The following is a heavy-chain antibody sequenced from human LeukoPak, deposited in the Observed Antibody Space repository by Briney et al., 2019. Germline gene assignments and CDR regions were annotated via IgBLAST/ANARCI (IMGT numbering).Heavy chain of an antibody. J-gene: IGHJ4*02. V-gene: IGHV3-48*01. D-gene: IGHD2-2*01. CDR2: VGISSGNT. Sequence: GGSLRLSCAASGFTFSDYSVNWVRQAPGKGLEWISYVGISSGNTKHADSVKGRFTISGDKAKNSLYLQMNSLRVEDTAVYYCARDTKYAFDNWGQGTLVTVSS. CDR1: GFTFSDYS. CDR3: ARDTKYAFDN.